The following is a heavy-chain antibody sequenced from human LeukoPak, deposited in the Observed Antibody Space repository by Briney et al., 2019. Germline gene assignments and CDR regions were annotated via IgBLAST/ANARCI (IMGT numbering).Heavy chain of an antibody. D-gene: IGHD2-2*01. CDR2: ISYDGSNK. CDR1: GFTFSSYG. Sequence: PGGSLRLSCAASGFTFSSYGMHWVRQAPGKGLEWVAVISYDGSNKYYADSVKGRFTIPRDNSKNTLYLQMNSLRAEDTAVYYCAKDRGSGVVPAAMEDYWGQGTLVTVSS. V-gene: IGHV3-30*18. J-gene: IGHJ4*02. CDR3: AKDRGSGVVPAAMEDY.